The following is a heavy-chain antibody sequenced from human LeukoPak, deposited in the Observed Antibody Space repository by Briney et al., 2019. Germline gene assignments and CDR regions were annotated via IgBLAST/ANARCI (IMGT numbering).Heavy chain of an antibody. CDR2: ISLAGQT. CDR1: GASISGTNS. CDR3: SRESGPFCPFGY. J-gene: IGHJ4*02. D-gene: IGHD1-26*01. V-gene: IGHV4-4*02. Sequence: SGTLSPTCGVSGASISGTNSWSWVRQPPGQGLEWIGEISLAGQTNYTPSLNGRVTMSLDKSSNQLSLHLTSVTAADTATYFCSRESGPFCPFGYWGQGTLVIVSS.